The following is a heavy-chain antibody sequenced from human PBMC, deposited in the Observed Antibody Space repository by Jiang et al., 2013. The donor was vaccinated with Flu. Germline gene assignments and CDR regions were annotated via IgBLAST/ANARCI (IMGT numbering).Heavy chain of an antibody. CDR3: ATLIREYSSSSWWYFDL. V-gene: IGHV1-8*01. D-gene: IGHD6-6*01. Sequence: SGAEVKKPGASVKVSCKASGYTFTSYDINWVRQATGQGLEWMGWMNPNSGNTGYAQKFQGRVTMTRNTSISTAYMELSSLRSEDTAVYYCATLIREYSSSSWWYFDLWGLAPWSLSPQ. CDR2: MNPNSGNT. J-gene: IGHJ2*01. CDR1: GYTFTSYD.